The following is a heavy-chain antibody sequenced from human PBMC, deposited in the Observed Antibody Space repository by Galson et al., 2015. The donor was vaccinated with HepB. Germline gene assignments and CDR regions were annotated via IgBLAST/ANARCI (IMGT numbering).Heavy chain of an antibody. D-gene: IGHD6-13*01. J-gene: IGHJ4*02. CDR2: ISASTGST. CDR1: GYTFTRYG. Sequence: SVKVSCKASGYTFTRYGINWVRQAPGQGLEWVGWISASTGSTKSAQKFQGRVTMTTDTSTTTAFMELTSLRSDDTAVFFCARGQHMDYWGQGTLVTVSS. CDR3: ARGQHMDY. V-gene: IGHV1-18*01.